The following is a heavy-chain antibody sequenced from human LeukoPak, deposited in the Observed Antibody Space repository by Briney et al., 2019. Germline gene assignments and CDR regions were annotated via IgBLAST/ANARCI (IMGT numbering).Heavy chain of an antibody. V-gene: IGHV1-18*01. D-gene: IGHD3-22*01. J-gene: IGHJ5*02. CDR1: GYTFTSYG. CDR3: ARAGGYDSSGYYQS. Sequence: ASVKVSCKASGYTFTSYGISWVRQAPGQGLEWMGWISAYNGNTNYAQKLQGRVTMTTDTSTSTAYMELRSLGSDDTAVYYCARAGGYDSSGYYQSWGQGTLVTVSS. CDR2: ISAYNGNT.